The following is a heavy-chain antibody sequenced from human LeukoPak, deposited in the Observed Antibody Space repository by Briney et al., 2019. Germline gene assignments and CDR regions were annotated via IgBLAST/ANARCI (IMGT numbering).Heavy chain of an antibody. CDR2: ISGSGGST. Sequence: GGSVRLSCAASGFSFSSYAMSWVRQAPGKGLEWVSAISGSGGSTYYADSVKGRFTVSRDNSKNTLYLQMNSLRAEDTAVYYCAKAHSNAYYFDYWGQGTLVTVSS. CDR1: GFSFSSYA. V-gene: IGHV3-23*01. D-gene: IGHD4-11*01. J-gene: IGHJ4*02. CDR3: AKAHSNAYYFDY.